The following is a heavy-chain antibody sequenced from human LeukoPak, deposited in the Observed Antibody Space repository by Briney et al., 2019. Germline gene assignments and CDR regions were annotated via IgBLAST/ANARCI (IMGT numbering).Heavy chain of an antibody. CDR2: IIPIFGTA. CDR3: ARGVTLYYYYMDV. D-gene: IGHD5/OR15-5a*01. CDR1: GGTFSSYA. J-gene: IGHJ6*03. Sequence: SVKVSCKASGGTFSSYAISWVRQAPGQGLEWMGGIIPIFGTANYAQKFQGRDTITADESTSTAYMELSRLRSDDTAVYYCARGVTLYYYYMDVWGKGTTVTVSS. V-gene: IGHV1-69*13.